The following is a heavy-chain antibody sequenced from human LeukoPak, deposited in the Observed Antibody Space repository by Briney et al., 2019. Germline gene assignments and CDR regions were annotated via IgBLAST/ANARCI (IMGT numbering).Heavy chain of an antibody. J-gene: IGHJ4*02. CDR2: IYYSGST. CDR1: GGSISSGGYY. D-gene: IGHD3-10*01. V-gene: IGHV4-31*03. Sequence: SQTLSLTCTVSGGSISSGGYYWRWIRQHPGTGLEWIGYIYYSGSTYYNPSLKSRVTISVDTSKNQFSLKLSSVTAADTAVYYCARGRPERVRGVIITFDYWGQGTLVTVSS. CDR3: ARGRPERVRGVIITFDY.